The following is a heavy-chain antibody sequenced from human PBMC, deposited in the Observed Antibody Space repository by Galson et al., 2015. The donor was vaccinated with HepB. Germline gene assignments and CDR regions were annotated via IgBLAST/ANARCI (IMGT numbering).Heavy chain of an antibody. CDR2: IIPIFGTA. D-gene: IGHD4-11*01. CDR1: GGTFSSYA. J-gene: IGHJ6*02. Sequence: SVKVSCKASGGTFSSYAISWVRQAPGQGLEWMGGIIPIFGTANYAQKFQGRVTITADESTSTAYMELSSLRSEDTAVYYCARGQQSVTTVTPYGMDVWGQGTTVTVSS. V-gene: IGHV1-69*13. CDR3: ARGQQSVTTVTPYGMDV.